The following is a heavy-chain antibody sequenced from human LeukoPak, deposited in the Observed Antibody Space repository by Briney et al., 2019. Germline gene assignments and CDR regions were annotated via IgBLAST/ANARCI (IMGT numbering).Heavy chain of an antibody. J-gene: IGHJ4*02. CDR1: GFTFGDYW. D-gene: IGHD1-7*01. CDR2: INGDERSR. V-gene: IGHV3-74*01. CDR3: ARDRAERNWTYHTLFDS. Sequence: PGGSLRLSCEVSGFTFGDYWMHWVRHPPGTGLVWVSRINGDERSRAYADSVKGRFTISRDNSKNTLYLQMNSLRVEDTGTYYCARDRAERNWTYHTLFDSWGQGTPVIVSS.